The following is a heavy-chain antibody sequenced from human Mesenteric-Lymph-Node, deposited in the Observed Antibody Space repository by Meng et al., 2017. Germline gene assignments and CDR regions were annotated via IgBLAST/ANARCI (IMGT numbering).Heavy chain of an antibody. Sequence: SETLSLTCTVSGYSISSGYYWGWIRQPPGKGLEWIGEINHSGSTNYNPSLKSRVTISVDTSKNQFSLKLSSVTAADTAVYYCARGEEGGAYYFDYWGQGTPVTVSS. CDR1: GYSISSGYY. V-gene: IGHV4-38-2*02. CDR3: ARGEEGGAYYFDY. D-gene: IGHD1-26*01. CDR2: INHSGST. J-gene: IGHJ4*02.